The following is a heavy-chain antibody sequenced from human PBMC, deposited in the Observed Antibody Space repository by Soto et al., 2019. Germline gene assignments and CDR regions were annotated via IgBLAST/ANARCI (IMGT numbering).Heavy chain of an antibody. Sequence: QFQLVQSGAEVKKPGASVKVSGKTSGYTLTTYSIHWGRQAPGQRVEWLGWIDAGNGNTQYSQKFQGRDTITRDTSASTAFMALSTLRSEDTAVYYCARSLSTSGGWFDPWGQGTLVTVSS. CDR1: GYTLTTYS. J-gene: IGHJ5*02. CDR3: ARSLSTSGGWFDP. D-gene: IGHD2-2*01. V-gene: IGHV1-3*01. CDR2: IDAGNGNT.